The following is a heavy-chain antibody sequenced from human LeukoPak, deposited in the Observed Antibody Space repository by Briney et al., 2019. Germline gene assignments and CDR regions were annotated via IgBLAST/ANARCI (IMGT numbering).Heavy chain of an antibody. CDR3: ARGISYGFVY. J-gene: IGHJ4*02. CDR1: GGSITSGGYY. D-gene: IGHD5-18*01. Sequence: KTSETLSLTCTVSGGSITSGGYYWRWLRQHPGKGLEWIGYIYYSVSTYYNPSLKSRVTIPIDTSKKQFSLDLNSVTAADTAVYYCARGISYGFVYWGQGTLVTVSS. V-gene: IGHV4-31*03. CDR2: IYYSVST.